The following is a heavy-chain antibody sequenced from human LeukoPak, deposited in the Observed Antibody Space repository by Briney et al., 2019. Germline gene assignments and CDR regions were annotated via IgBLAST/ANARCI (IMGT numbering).Heavy chain of an antibody. J-gene: IGHJ4*02. V-gene: IGHV3-48*03. Sequence: GGSLRLSCAASGFTFSSYEMNWVRQAPGKGLEWVSYTSSSGDKINYADSVKGRFTISRDNAKNSLYLQMNSLRAEDTAVYYCARDGTLSPWGAFDYWGQGTLVTVSS. CDR1: GFTFSSYE. CDR2: TSSSGDKI. D-gene: IGHD3-16*01. CDR3: ARDGTLSPWGAFDY.